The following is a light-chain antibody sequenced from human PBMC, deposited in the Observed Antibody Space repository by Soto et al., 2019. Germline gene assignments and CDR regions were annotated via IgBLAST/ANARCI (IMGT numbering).Light chain of an antibody. Sequence: QSALTQPPSASGSLGQSVTISCTGTSSDVGGYNYVSWYQQHPGKAPKLMIYDVSQRPSGVPDRFSGSKSGNTASLTVSGLQAEDEADYYCSSYAGSNNLVFGTETKLTVL. CDR3: SSYAGSNNLV. V-gene: IGLV2-8*01. CDR1: SSDVGGYNY. J-gene: IGLJ1*01. CDR2: DVS.